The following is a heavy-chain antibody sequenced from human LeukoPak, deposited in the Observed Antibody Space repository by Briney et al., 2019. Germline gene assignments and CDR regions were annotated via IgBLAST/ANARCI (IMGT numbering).Heavy chain of an antibody. J-gene: IGHJ3*02. Sequence: TSETLSLTCAVYGGSFSGYYWSWIRQPPGKGLECIGYIYYSGSTHYNPSLKSRVTISVDTSKNQFSLKLSSVTAADTAVYFCARARNYYDSSDYYYEGDAFDIWGQGTMVTVSS. CDR2: IYYSGST. V-gene: IGHV4-59*01. CDR1: GGSFSGYY. D-gene: IGHD3-22*01. CDR3: ARARNYYDSSDYYYEGDAFDI.